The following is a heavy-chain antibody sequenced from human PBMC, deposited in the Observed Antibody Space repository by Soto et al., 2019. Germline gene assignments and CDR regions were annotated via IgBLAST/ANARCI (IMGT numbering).Heavy chain of an antibody. CDR1: GFTFSTSW. D-gene: IGHD3-10*01. Sequence: EVQLVESGGVLVQPGGSLRVSCAASGFTFSTSWMNWVRQAPGKGLEWVANINGDGSEEYYVDSVRGRFTISRDNVKNSLFLQMTSLRADDTAVYYWAAGFPPDYWGQGTLVTVSS. J-gene: IGHJ4*02. V-gene: IGHV3-7*01. CDR2: INGDGSEE. CDR3: AAGFPPDY.